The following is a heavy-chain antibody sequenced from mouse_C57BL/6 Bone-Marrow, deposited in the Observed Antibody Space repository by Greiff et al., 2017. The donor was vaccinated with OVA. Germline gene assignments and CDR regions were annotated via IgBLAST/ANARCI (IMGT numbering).Heavy chain of an antibody. CDR3: ARPIYDCYPYYFDY. D-gene: IGHD2-3*01. CDR2: INPKNGGT. V-gene: IGHV1-26*01. Sequence: EVQLQQSGPELVKPGASVKISCKASGYTFTDYYMNWVKQSHGKSLEWIGDINPKNGGTSYNQKFKGKATLTVDKSSSTAYMELRSLTSEDSAVYYCARPIYDCYPYYFDYWGQGTTLTVSS. J-gene: IGHJ2*01. CDR1: GYTFTDYY.